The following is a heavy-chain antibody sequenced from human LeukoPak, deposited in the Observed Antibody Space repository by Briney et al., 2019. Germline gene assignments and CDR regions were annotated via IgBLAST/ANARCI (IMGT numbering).Heavy chain of an antibody. V-gene: IGHV3-21*01. CDR2: ISSSSSYI. D-gene: IGHD3-22*01. CDR1: GFTFSSYS. Sequence: GGSLRLSCAASGFTFSSYSMTWVRQAPGKGLEWVSSISSSSSYIYYADSVKGRFTISRDNAKNSLYLQMNSLRAEDTAGYYCARGGDYDSAIDYWGQGTLVTVSS. CDR3: ARGGDYDSAIDY. J-gene: IGHJ4*02.